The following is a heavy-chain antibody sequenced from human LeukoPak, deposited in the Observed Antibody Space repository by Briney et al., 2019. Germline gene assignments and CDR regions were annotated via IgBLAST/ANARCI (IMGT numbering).Heavy chain of an antibody. V-gene: IGHV1-69*05. J-gene: IGHJ4*02. CDR1: GGTFSSYA. Sequence: ASVKVSCKASGGTFSSYAISWVRQAPGQGLEWMGGIIPIFGTANYAQKFQGRVTITTDESTSTAYMELSSLRSEDTAVYYCATPRRYCSGGSCYLPADYWGQGTLVTVSS. D-gene: IGHD2-15*01. CDR3: ATPRRYCSGGSCYLPADY. CDR2: IIPIFGTA.